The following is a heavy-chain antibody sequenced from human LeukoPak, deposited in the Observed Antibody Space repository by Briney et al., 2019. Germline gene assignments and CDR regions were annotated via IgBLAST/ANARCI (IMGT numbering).Heavy chain of an antibody. D-gene: IGHD6-13*01. V-gene: IGHV4-28*05. CDR3: ARISPDGAAAGNAFDP. Sequence: SETLSLTCAVSGYSISSSNWWGWIRQPPGKGLEWIGYIYYSGSIYYNPSLKSRATMSVDTSKNQFSLKLSSVTAVDTAVYYCARISPDGAAAGNAFDPWGQGTLVTVSS. CDR2: IYYSGSI. J-gene: IGHJ5*02. CDR1: GYSISSSNW.